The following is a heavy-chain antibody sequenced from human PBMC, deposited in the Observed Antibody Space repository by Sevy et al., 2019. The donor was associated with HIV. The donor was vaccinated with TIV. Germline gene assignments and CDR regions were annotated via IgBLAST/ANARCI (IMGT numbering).Heavy chain of an antibody. V-gene: IGHV3-21*01. CDR3: ARGGFDGIFDP. Sequence: GGSLRLSCAASGFTFSSYNMNWVRQAPGKGLEWVSSISSSSSYIYYTDSVKGRFTISRDNAKNSLYLQMNSLRAEDTAVYYCARGGFDGIFDPWGQGTLVTVSS. J-gene: IGHJ5*02. CDR1: GFTFSSYN. CDR2: ISSSSSYI. D-gene: IGHD1-26*01.